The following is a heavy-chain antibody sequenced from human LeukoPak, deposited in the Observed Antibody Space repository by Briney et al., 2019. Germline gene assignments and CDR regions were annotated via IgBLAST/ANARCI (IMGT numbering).Heavy chain of an antibody. J-gene: IGHJ5*02. CDR2: IDNGGSGT. V-gene: IGHV3-74*01. CDR3: AKDRAPRRIAAAGWGARNWFDP. CDR1: GFTFSSYW. Sequence: GGSLRLSCAASGFTFSSYWMHWVRQAPGKGLMWVSRIDNGGSGTRYADSVKGRFTISRDNSKNTLYLQMNSLRAEDTAVYYCAKDRAPRRIAAAGWGARNWFDPWGQGTLVTVSS. D-gene: IGHD6-13*01.